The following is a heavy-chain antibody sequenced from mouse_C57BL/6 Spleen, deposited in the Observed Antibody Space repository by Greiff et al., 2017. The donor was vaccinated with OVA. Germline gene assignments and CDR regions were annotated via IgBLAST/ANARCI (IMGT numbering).Heavy chain of an antibody. CDR3: ARLGDYYYSNHGWIFYYAMDY. V-gene: IGHV1-69*01. Sequence: VQLQQPGAELVMPGASVKLSCKASGYTFTSYWMHWVKQRPGHGLEWIGEIDPSDSSTNYNQKFKGQSNLTVDKSSSTVYMKRSSLTSEDSAVYYCARLGDYYYSNHGWIFYYAMDYWGQGTSVTGSS. D-gene: IGHD2-5*01. CDR1: GYTFTSYW. CDR2: IDPSDSST. J-gene: IGHJ4*01.